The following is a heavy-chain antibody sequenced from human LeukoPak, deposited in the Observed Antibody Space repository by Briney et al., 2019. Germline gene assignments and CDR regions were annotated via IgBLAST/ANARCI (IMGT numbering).Heavy chain of an antibody. J-gene: IGHJ5*02. Sequence: TSETLSLTCTVSGGSISSGDYYWSWIRQPPGKGLEWIGYIYYSGSTYYNPSHKSRVTISVDTSKNQFSLKLSSVTAADAAVYYCARASGDYDILTGYYPGGWFDPWGQGTLVTVSS. D-gene: IGHD3-9*01. CDR2: IYYSGST. CDR3: ARASGDYDILTGYYPGGWFDP. CDR1: GGSISSGDYY. V-gene: IGHV4-30-4*01.